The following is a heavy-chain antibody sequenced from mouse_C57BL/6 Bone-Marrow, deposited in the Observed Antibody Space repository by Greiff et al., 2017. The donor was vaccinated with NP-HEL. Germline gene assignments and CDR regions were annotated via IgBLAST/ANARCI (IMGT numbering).Heavy chain of an antibody. Sequence: EVQRVESGPGMVKPSQSLSLTCTVTGYSITSGYDWHWIRHFPGNKLEWMGYISYSGSTNYNPSLKSRISITHDTSKNHFFLKLNSVTTEDTATYYCAREAWYYFDYWGQGTTLTVSS. CDR2: ISYSGST. CDR1: GYSITSGYD. V-gene: IGHV3-1*01. CDR3: AREAWYYFDY. J-gene: IGHJ2*01.